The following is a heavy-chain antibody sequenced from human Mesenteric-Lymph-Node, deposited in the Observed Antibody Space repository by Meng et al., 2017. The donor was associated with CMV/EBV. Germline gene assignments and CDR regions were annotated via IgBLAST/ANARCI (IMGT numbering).Heavy chain of an antibody. D-gene: IGHD6-6*01. CDR3: ASWYTTSY. CDR2: ISSSGSSI. CDR1: GFTFSDSY. J-gene: IGHJ4*02. Sequence: GESLKISCAASGFTFSDSYMSWIRQAPGKGLEWVSYISSSGSSIYYAHSVEGRFAISRDNPKYSLYLQMDSLRAEDTAVYYCASWYTTSYWGRGTLVTVSS. V-gene: IGHV3-11*01.